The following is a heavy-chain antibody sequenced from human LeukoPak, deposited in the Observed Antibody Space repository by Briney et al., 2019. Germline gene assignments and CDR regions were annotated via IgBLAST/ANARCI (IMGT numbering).Heavy chain of an antibody. CDR1: GFTFDDYA. Sequence: PGGSLRLSCAASGFTFDDYAMHWVRQAPGKGLEWVSGISWNSDSIGYVDSVKGRFTISRDNAKNSLYLQMNSLRAEDTALYYCAKDFDYWGQGTLVTVSS. J-gene: IGHJ4*02. V-gene: IGHV3-9*01. CDR2: ISWNSDSI. CDR3: AKDFDY.